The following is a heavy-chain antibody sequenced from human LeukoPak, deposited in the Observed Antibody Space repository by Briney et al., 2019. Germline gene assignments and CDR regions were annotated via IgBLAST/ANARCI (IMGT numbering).Heavy chain of an antibody. CDR3: ARVAGGASSNWFDP. J-gene: IGHJ5*02. D-gene: IGHD6-6*01. CDR2: ISNNGGYT. CDR1: GFTFSSSA. Sequence: GGSLRLSCAASGFTFSSSAMSWVRQAPGKGLEWVSAISNNGGYTYYADSVQGRFTISRDNSKSTLCLQMNSLRAEDTAVYYCARVAGGASSNWFDPWGQGTLVTVSS. V-gene: IGHV3-23*01.